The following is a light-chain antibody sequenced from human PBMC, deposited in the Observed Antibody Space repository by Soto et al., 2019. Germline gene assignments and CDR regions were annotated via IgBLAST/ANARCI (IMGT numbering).Light chain of an antibody. V-gene: IGKV3-20*01. CDR2: RPS. CDR3: QQYESSPLT. CDR1: QSVSSSF. J-gene: IGKJ4*01. Sequence: EIVLTQSPDTRSLSPRERATLSCRASQSVSSSFLAWYHQKPGQAPRLLIYRPSSRATGIPDRFTGSGSGTDFTLTISRLEPEDFAVYYCQQYESSPLTVGGGTKVEIK.